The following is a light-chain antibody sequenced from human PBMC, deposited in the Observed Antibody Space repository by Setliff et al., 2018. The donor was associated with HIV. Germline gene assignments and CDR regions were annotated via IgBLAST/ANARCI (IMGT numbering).Light chain of an antibody. J-gene: IGLJ1*01. V-gene: IGLV2-14*02. CDR2: EVT. CDR3: SSYAGNNNYV. CDR1: SSDVGNYNL. Sequence: QSALSQPASVSGSPGQSITIPCTGTSSDVGNYNLVSWYQQHPGTAPKLIIYEVTKRLSGVSNRFSGSKSDNTASLTVSGLQAEDEADYYCSSYAGNNNYVFGTGTKVTVL.